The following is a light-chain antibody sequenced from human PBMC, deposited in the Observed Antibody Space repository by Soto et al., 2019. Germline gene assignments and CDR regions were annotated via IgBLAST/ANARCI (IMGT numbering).Light chain of an antibody. CDR1: SSDVGAYNY. V-gene: IGLV2-14*01. CDR2: EVS. J-gene: IGLJ2*01. Sequence: QSVLTQPASVSGSPGQSITISCTGTSSDVGAYNYVSWYQQHPGKAPKLMIYEVSNRPSGVSNRFSGSKSGNTASLTISGLQAEDEADYYCSSYTITTLVVFGGGTKLTVL. CDR3: SSYTITTLVV.